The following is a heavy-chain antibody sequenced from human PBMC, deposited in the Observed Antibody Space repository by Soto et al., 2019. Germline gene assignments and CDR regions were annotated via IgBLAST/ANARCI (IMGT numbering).Heavy chain of an antibody. J-gene: IGHJ6*02. D-gene: IGHD3-9*01. CDR1: GYTFTGYY. V-gene: IGHV1-2*02. CDR3: ARADWDYYGMDV. Sequence: ASVKVSCKASGYTFTGYYMHWVRQAPGQGLEWMGWINPNSGGTNYAQKFQGRVTMSRDTSISTAYMELSRLRSDDTAVYYCARADWDYYGMDVWGQGTTVTVSS. CDR2: INPNSGGT.